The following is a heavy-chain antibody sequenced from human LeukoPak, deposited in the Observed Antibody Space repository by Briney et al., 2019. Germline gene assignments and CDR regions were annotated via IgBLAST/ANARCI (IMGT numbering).Heavy chain of an antibody. D-gene: IGHD3-22*01. CDR1: GFTFSSYW. V-gene: IGHV3-7*01. CDR2: IKQDGSEK. CDR3: ARDQDYYYDSSGYYSYDY. Sequence: AGGSLRPSCAASGFTFSSYWMSWVRQAPGKGLEWVANIKQDGSEKYYVDSVKGRFTISRDNAKNSLYLQMNSLRAEDTAVYYCARDQDYYYDSSGYYSYDYWGQGTLVTVSS. J-gene: IGHJ4*02.